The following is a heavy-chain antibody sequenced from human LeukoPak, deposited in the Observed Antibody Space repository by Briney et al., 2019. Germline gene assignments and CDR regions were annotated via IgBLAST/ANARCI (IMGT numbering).Heavy chain of an antibody. Sequence: NPSETLSLTCTVSGGSISSYYWSWIRQPPGKGLEWIGYIYYSGNTIYNPSLKSRVTISLDTSKNQFSLKVRSVTAADTAVYYCARTYVANSFDIWGQGTMVTVSS. CDR1: GGSISSYY. J-gene: IGHJ3*02. CDR2: IYYSGNT. V-gene: IGHV4-59*01. D-gene: IGHD3-16*01. CDR3: ARTYVANSFDI.